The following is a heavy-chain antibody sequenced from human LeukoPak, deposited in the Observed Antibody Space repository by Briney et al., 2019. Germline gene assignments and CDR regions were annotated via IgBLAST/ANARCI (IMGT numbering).Heavy chain of an antibody. CDR3: AAGRPYSLLDY. J-gene: IGHJ4*02. CDR2: FDVIDAKT. D-gene: IGHD5-18*01. CDR1: GSSLTELS. Sequence: GASVNVSCTVSGSSLTELSLYWVRQAPGKGLEWMGGFDVIDAKTFYAQKFQGRVTMTEDSSTDTAYMELSSLRSDDTAFYYCAAGRPYSLLDYWGQGTLLTVSS. V-gene: IGHV1-24*01.